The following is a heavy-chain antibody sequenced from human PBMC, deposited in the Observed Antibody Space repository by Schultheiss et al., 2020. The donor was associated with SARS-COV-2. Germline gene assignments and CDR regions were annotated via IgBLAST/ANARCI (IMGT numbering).Heavy chain of an antibody. CDR1: GGSVNSGSYY. V-gene: IGHV4-61*01. D-gene: IGHD4-17*01. CDR2: IYYSGST. J-gene: IGHJ5*02. Sequence: SETLSLTCTVSGGSVNSGSYYWSWIRQPPGKGLEWIGYIYYSGSTNYNPSLKSRVTISVDTSKNQFSLKLSSVTAADTAVYYCARDQPNDYGDVDWFDPWGQGTLVTVSS. CDR3: ARDQPNDYGDVDWFDP.